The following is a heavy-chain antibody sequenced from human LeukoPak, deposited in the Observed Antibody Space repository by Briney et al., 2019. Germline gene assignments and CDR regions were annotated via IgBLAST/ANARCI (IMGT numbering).Heavy chain of an antibody. D-gene: IGHD3-9*01. CDR3: TRDLMDYDVSTGLHHYYMDV. J-gene: IGHJ6*02. CDR2: ISSSGDII. V-gene: IGHV3-48*04. CDR1: GFTFSSHS. Sequence: PGGSLRLSCAASGFTFSSHSMNWVRQAPGKGLEWISYISSSGDIINYADSVKGRFTISRDSAQSSLYLQMNSLRAEDTAVYYCTRDLMDYDVSTGLHHYYMDVWGQGTTVTVSS.